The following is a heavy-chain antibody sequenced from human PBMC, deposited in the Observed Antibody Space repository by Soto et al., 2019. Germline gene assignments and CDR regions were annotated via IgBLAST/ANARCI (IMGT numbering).Heavy chain of an antibody. V-gene: IGHV4-31*03. CDR1: GGSISSGGYY. Sequence: SETLSLTCTVSGGSISSGGYYWSWIRQHPGKGLEWIGYIYYSGSTYYNPSLKSRVTISVDTSKNQFSLKLSSVTAADTAVYYCARVYCTNGVCGGLGYWGQGTLVTVSS. CDR3: ARVYCTNGVCGGLGY. J-gene: IGHJ4*02. CDR2: IYYSGST. D-gene: IGHD2-8*01.